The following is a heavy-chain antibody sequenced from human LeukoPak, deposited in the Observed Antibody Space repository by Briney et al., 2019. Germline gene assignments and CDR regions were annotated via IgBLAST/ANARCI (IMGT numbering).Heavy chain of an antibody. CDR2: IYHSGST. CDR3: ARDGDIVATSIDY. CDR1: GYSISSGYY. D-gene: IGHD5-12*01. Sequence: SETLSLTCAVSGYSISSGYYWGWIRQPPGKGLEWIGSIYHSGSTYYNPSLKSRVTISVDTSKNQFSLKLSSVTAADTAVYYCARDGDIVATSIDYWGQGTRVTVSS. V-gene: IGHV4-38-2*02. J-gene: IGHJ4*02.